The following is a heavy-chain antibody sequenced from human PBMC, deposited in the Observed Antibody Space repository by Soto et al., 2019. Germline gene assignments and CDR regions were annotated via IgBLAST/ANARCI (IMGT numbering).Heavy chain of an antibody. Sequence: QVQLVESGGGVVQPGRSLRLSCAASGFTFSSYGMHWVRQAPGKGLEWVAVISYDGSNKYYADSVKGRFTISRDNSKNTLYLQMNSLRAEDTAVYYCAKDPRSQLLPTYYFDYWGQGTLVTVSS. CDR3: AKDPRSQLLPTYYFDY. J-gene: IGHJ4*02. V-gene: IGHV3-30*18. CDR2: ISYDGSNK. CDR1: GFTFSSYG. D-gene: IGHD2-2*01.